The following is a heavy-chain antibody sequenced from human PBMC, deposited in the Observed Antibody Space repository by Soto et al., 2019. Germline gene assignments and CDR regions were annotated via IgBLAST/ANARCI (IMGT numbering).Heavy chain of an antibody. CDR2: ITSSGSST. J-gene: IGHJ4*02. CDR1: GFIFSDYA. Sequence: EVQLLESGGGGVQPGGSLRLSCATSGFIFSDYAMTWVRQTPVKGLEWVSGITSSGSSTYFADSLKGRITISRDNSKNTLSLQMDSLRVEDTAIYYCAKGVEGYVVSSFDSWGQGALVTVSS. V-gene: IGHV3-23*01. CDR3: AKGVEGYVVSSFDS. D-gene: IGHD5-12*01.